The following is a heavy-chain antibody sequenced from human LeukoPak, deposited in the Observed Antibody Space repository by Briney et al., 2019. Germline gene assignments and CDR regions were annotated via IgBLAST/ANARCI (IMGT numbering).Heavy chain of an antibody. V-gene: IGHV1-18*01. CDR2: ISAYNGTT. D-gene: IGHD1-1*01. J-gene: IGHJ5*02. CDR1: GYTFTSYG. CDR3: ARNEKGSRPNWFDP. Sequence: GASVKASCKASGYTFTSYGISWVRQAPGQGLEWMGWISAYNGTTNYAQKLQGSVTMTTDTSTSTAYMELRSLRSDDTAVYYCARNEKGSRPNWFDPWGQGTLVTVSS.